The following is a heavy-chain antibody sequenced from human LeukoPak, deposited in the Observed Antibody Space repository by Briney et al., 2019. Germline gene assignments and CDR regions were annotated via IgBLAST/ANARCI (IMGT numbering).Heavy chain of an antibody. Sequence: GGSLRLSCAASGFTFSSYSMNWVRQAPGKGLEWVSSISSSSSYIYYADSVKGRFTISRDNAKNSLYLQMNSLRAEDTAVYYCARAAVAEDDAFDIWGQGTMVTVSS. V-gene: IGHV3-21*01. CDR1: GFTFSSYS. CDR2: ISSSSSYI. D-gene: IGHD6-19*01. CDR3: ARAAVAEDDAFDI. J-gene: IGHJ3*02.